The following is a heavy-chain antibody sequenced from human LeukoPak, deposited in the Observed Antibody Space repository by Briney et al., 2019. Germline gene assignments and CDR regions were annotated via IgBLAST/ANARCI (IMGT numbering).Heavy chain of an antibody. CDR1: GFSFSSYW. Sequence: PGGSLRLSCAASGFSFSSYWMSWVRQAPGKGLEWVANIKQDGNEKYYVDSVKGRFTISRDNAKNSLYLQMNSPRAEDTAVYHCARDFTNIRGGGYFDNWGQGTLVTVSS. CDR3: ARDFTNIRGGGYFDN. V-gene: IGHV3-7*01. CDR2: IKQDGNEK. J-gene: IGHJ4*02. D-gene: IGHD2/OR15-2a*01.